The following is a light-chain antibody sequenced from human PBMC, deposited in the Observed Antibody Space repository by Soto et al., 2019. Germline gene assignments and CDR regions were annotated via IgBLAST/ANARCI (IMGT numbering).Light chain of an antibody. J-gene: IGLJ3*02. Sequence: QAVVTQPASVSGSFGQSITISCTGTGSDVGGYNYVSWYQQHPGKAPKVLIYEVSIRPSGVSTRFSGSKSGNTASLSISGLQAEDEADYYCSSYRSTNTVVFGGGTKVTVL. V-gene: IGLV2-14*01. CDR1: GSDVGGYNY. CDR3: SSYRSTNTVV. CDR2: EVS.